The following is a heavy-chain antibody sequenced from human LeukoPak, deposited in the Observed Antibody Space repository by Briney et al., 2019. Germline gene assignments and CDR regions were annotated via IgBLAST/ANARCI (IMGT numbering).Heavy chain of an antibody. CDR2: IYGGGTT. D-gene: IGHD3-9*01. CDR3: AREARYYDVLTGYHDYSGVDV. J-gene: IGHJ6*02. V-gene: IGHV3-66*01. CDR1: GFTVSKDY. Sequence: GGSLRLSCAGSGFTVSKDYMTWVRQAPGKGLECVSAIYGGGTTYYADSVKGRFTISRDSSSNTLHLQMNSLRAEDTAVYYCAREARYYDVLTGYHDYSGVDVWGQGTTVIVSS.